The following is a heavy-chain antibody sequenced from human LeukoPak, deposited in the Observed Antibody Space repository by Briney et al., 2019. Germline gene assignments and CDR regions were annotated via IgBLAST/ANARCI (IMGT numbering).Heavy chain of an antibody. V-gene: IGHV3-23*01. D-gene: IGHD3-3*01. CDR2: ISGSGGST. J-gene: IGHJ4*02. Sequence: HPSETLSLTCAVYGGSFNGYYWSWVRQAPGKGLEWVSAISGSGGSTYYADSVKGRFTISRDNSKNTLYLQMNSLRAEDTAVYYCAKDAPDYDFWSGFGKYWGQGTLVTVSS. CDR1: GGSFNGYY. CDR3: AKDAPDYDFWSGFGKY.